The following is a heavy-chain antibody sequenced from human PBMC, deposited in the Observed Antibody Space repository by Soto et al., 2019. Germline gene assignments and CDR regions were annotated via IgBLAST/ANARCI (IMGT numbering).Heavy chain of an antibody. D-gene: IGHD6-13*01. CDR1: VYTFTSYY. Sequence: ASVKVSCKASVYTFTSYYMHWVRQAHEQGLEWMGIINPSGGSTSYAQKFQGRVTMTRDTSTSTVYMELSSLRSEDTAVYYCARDSTRAARYYYYGMDVWGQGTTVTVSS. CDR2: INPSGGST. J-gene: IGHJ6*02. CDR3: ARDSTRAARYYYYGMDV. V-gene: IGHV1-46*01.